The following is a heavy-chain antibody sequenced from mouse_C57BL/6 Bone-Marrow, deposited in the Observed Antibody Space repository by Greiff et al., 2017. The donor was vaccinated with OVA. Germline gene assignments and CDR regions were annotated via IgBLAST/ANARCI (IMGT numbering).Heavy chain of an antibody. CDR2: IDPTNDYT. CDR3: TRGDDGDY. Sequence: VQLQQSGAELVRPGASVKLSCKASGYTFTSYTIHWVKQRPGQGLEWIGYIDPTNDYTYYNQKFKGKATLTADKSSSTAYMQLSSLTAEDSAFYYCTRGDDGDYWGQGTTLTVSA. J-gene: IGHJ2*01. CDR1: GYTFTSYT. V-gene: IGHV1-4*01. D-gene: IGHD2-12*01.